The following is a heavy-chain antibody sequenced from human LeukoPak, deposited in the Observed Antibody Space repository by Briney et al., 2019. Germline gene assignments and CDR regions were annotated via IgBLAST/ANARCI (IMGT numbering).Heavy chain of an antibody. V-gene: IGHV3-30*02. CDR3: ARDEDGDYPNDY. J-gene: IGHJ4*02. CDR1: GFTFSGYG. CDR2: IHYDGSDK. Sequence: GGSLRLSCAASGFTFSGYGMHWVRQAPGKGLEWVAFIHYDGSDKYYADSVKGRFTISRDNSKNTLYLQMNSLRAEDTAVYYCARDEDGDYPNDYWGQGTLVTVSS. D-gene: IGHD4-17*01.